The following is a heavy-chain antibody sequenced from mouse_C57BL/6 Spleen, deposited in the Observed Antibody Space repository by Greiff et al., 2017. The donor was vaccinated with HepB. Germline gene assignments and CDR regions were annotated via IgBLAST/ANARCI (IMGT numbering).Heavy chain of an antibody. J-gene: IGHJ4*01. Sequence: VQLQQPGAELVRPGTSVKLSCKASGYTFTSYWMHWVKQRPGQGLEWIGVIDPSDSYTNYNQKFKGKATLTVDTSSSTAYMQLSSLTSEDSAVYYCASRSTVVATDYAMDYWGQGTSVTVSS. CDR2: IDPSDSYT. D-gene: IGHD1-1*01. CDR1: GYTFTSYW. V-gene: IGHV1-59*01. CDR3: ASRSTVVATDYAMDY.